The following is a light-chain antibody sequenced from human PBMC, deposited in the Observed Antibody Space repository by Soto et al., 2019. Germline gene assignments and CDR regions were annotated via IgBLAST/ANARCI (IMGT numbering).Light chain of an antibody. Sequence: DIQMTQSPSSLSASVGDRVAITCRASQSINSYLNWYRQKPGKAPDLLIYIASSLQSGVPSRFSGTGFGTDFTLTISSLQPEDFATYYCQQSYGTPWTFGQGTKVEI. CDR3: QQSYGTPWT. CDR1: QSINSY. V-gene: IGKV1-39*01. J-gene: IGKJ1*01. CDR2: IAS.